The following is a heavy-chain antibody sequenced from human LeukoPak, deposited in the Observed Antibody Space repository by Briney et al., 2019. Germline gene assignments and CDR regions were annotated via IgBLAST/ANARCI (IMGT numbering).Heavy chain of an antibody. CDR1: GFTFTSSA. J-gene: IGHJ3*02. CDR2: IVVGSGNT. V-gene: IGHV1-58*01. CDR3: AKDRTMIVVLPDAFDI. D-gene: IGHD3-22*01. Sequence: SVKVSCKASGFTFTSSAVQWVRQARGQRLEWIGWIVVGSGNTNYAQKFQERVTITRDMSTSTAYMELSSLRSEDTAVYYCAKDRTMIVVLPDAFDIWGQGTMVTVSS.